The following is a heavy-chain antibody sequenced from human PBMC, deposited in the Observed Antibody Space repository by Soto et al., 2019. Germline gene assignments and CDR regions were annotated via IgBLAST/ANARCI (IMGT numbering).Heavy chain of an antibody. CDR2: INPNSGGT. Sequence: ASVKVSCKASGYTFTGYFIQWVRQAPGQGLEWMGWINPNSGGTKYAQNFQDWVTMTRDTSISTAYMVLNRLRSDDKAVYYCARRNMTSYTYYGMDVWGQGTTVTVSS. V-gene: IGHV1-2*04. J-gene: IGHJ6*02. D-gene: IGHD3-16*01. CDR1: GYTFTGYF. CDR3: ARRNMTSYTYYGMDV.